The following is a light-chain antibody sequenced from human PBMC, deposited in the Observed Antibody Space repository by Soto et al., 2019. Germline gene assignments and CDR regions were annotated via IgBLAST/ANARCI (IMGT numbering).Light chain of an antibody. CDR3: QSYDSINVV. CDR1: SGSIASNH. J-gene: IGLJ2*01. V-gene: IGLV6-57*04. CDR2: KDN. Sequence: NFMLTQPHSVSESPGKTVTISCTRSSGSIASNHVQWYQQRPGSAPTTVIYKDNQRPSGVPDRFSGSIDSSSNSASLTISGLKTEDEADHYCQSYDSINVVFGGGTKLTVL.